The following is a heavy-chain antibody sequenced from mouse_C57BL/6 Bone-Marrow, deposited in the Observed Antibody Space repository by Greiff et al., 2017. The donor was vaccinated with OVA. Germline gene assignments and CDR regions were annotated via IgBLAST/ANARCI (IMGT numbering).Heavy chain of an antibody. CDR2: IHPNSGST. Sequence: QVQLQQPGAELVKPGASVKLSCKASGYTFTSYWMHWVKQRPGQGLEWIGMIHPNSGSTNYNEKFKSKATLTVDKSSSTAYMQLSSLTSEDSAVYYCARRGDSSGCYAMDYWGQGTSDTVSS. CDR1: GYTFTSYW. CDR3: ARRGDSSGCYAMDY. D-gene: IGHD3-2*02. V-gene: IGHV1-64*01. J-gene: IGHJ4*01.